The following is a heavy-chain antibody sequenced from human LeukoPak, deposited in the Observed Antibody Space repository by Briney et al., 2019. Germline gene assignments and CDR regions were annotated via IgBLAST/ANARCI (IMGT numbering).Heavy chain of an antibody. V-gene: IGHV4-59*11. CDR3: ARAVTVESNWFDP. D-gene: IGHD2/OR15-2a*01. Sequence: SETLSLTSTVSGGSISSHYWSWIRQPPGKGLEWIGYIYYSGSTNYNPSLKSRVTISVDTSKNQFSLKLSSVTAADTAVYYCARAVTVESNWFDPWGQGTLVTVSS. CDR1: GGSISSHY. CDR2: IYYSGST. J-gene: IGHJ5*02.